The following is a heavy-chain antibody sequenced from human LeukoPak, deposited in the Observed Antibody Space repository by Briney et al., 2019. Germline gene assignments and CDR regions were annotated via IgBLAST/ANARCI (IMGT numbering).Heavy chain of an antibody. D-gene: IGHD2-15*01. V-gene: IGHV3-23*01. CDR3: ANSGYCSGGSCHTRGYFDY. Sequence: GGSLRLSCAASGFTFSGYAMSWVRQAPGKGLEWVSAISGSGGSTYYADSVKGRFTISRDNSKNTLYLQMNSLRAEDTAVYYCANSGYCSGGSCHTRGYFDYWGQGTLVTVSS. J-gene: IGHJ4*02. CDR2: ISGSGGST. CDR1: GFTFSGYA.